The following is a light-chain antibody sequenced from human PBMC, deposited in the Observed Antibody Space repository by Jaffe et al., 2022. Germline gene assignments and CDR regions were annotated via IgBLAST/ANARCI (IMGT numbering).Light chain of an antibody. CDR3: CSYAGSLFVV. Sequence: QSALTQPASVSGSPGQSITISCTGTSSDVGSYNLVSWYQQHPGKAPKLMIYEVSKRPSGVSNRFSGSKSGNTASLTISGLQAEDEADYYCCSYAGSLFVVFGGGTKLTVL. CDR2: EVS. CDR1: SSDVGSYNL. V-gene: IGLV2-23*02. J-gene: IGLJ2*01.